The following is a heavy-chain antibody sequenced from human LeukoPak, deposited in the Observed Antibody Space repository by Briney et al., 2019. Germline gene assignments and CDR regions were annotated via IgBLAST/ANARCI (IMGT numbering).Heavy chain of an antibody. CDR2: IYNSGTT. CDR3: AREGGSGWYYFDR. J-gene: IGHJ4*02. Sequence: SETLSLXCTVSGASSSNDYWSWIRRPPGKGLESIGYIYNSGTTDYNPSLRSRVRISVDTSKSQFSLKLTSVTAADTAVYYCAREGGSGWYYFDRWGQGTLVTVSS. D-gene: IGHD6-19*01. V-gene: IGHV4-59*01. CDR1: GASSSNDY.